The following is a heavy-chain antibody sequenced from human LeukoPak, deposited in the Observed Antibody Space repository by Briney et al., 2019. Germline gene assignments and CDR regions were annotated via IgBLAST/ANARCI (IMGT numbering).Heavy chain of an antibody. D-gene: IGHD1-7*01. CDR2: ISSSSSTI. V-gene: IGHV3-48*01. CDR1: GFTFSSYS. J-gene: IGHJ4*02. Sequence: GGSLRLSCAASGFTFSSYSMNWVRQAPGKGLEWVSYISSSSSTIYYADSVKGRFTISRDNAKNSGYLQMNSLRAEDTGVYYCARDRNYALDYWGQGTLVTVSS. CDR3: ARDRNYALDY.